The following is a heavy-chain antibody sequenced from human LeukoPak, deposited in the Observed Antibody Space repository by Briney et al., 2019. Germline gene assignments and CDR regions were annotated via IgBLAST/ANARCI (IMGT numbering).Heavy chain of an antibody. Sequence: GGSLRLSCAASGFTFSSYGMHWVRQAPGKGLEWVAVISYDGSNKYYADSVKGRFTISRDNSKNTLYQQMNSLRAEDTAVYYCAKEGGFGANYYYYGMDVWGQGTTVTVSS. CDR2: ISYDGSNK. J-gene: IGHJ6*02. CDR1: GFTFSSYG. V-gene: IGHV3-30*18. D-gene: IGHD3-10*01. CDR3: AKEGGFGANYYYYGMDV.